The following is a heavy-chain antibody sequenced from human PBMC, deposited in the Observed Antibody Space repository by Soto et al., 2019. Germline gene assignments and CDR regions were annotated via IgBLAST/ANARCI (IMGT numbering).Heavy chain of an antibody. Sequence: AAGKVSCKASGYTFSRYVMSWVRQAPGQGLEWMGWISGYNGDTNYAQKFQGRVTMTIDTSTTTAYMELRGLTSDDTAIYYCAKNGQPPYYYYGLDVWG. V-gene: IGHV1-18*01. J-gene: IGHJ6*02. CDR3: AKNGQPPYYYYGLDV. CDR1: GYTFSRYV. D-gene: IGHD2-8*01. CDR2: ISGYNGDT.